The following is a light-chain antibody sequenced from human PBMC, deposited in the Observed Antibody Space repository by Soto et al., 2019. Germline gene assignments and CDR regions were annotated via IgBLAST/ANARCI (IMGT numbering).Light chain of an antibody. CDR3: SSYTSSSTYVV. V-gene: IGLV2-14*03. CDR2: DVT. Sequence: QSALTQPASVSGSPGQSITISCTGTSSDVGGYNYVSWYQQHPGKAPQLIIYDVTNRPSGVSNRFSGSKSGNTASLTISGLQAEDEADYYCSSYTSSSTYVVFGGRTKVTVL. CDR1: SSDVGGYNY. J-gene: IGLJ2*01.